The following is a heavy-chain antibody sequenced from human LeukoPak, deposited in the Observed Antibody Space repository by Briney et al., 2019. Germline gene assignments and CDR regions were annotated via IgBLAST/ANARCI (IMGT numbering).Heavy chain of an antibody. V-gene: IGHV4-34*01. CDR2: INHSGST. J-gene: IGHJ6*03. Sequence: SSETLSLTCAVYGGSFSGYYWSWIRRPPGKGLEWIGEINHSGSTNYNPSLKSRVTMSVDTSKNQFSLKLSSVTAADTAVYYCARDKRVAVAGTYIYYYYMDVWGNGTTVAISS. CDR1: GGSFSGYY. CDR3: ARDKRVAVAGTYIYYYYMDV. D-gene: IGHD6-19*01.